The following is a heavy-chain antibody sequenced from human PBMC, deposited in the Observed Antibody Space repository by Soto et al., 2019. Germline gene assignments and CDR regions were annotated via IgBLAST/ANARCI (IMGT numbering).Heavy chain of an antibody. CDR3: AREGIEARIPSD. CDR2: INPNTGGT. Sequence: QVQVVQSGAEVKKPGASVKVSCKASGYTFTGFFLHWVRQAPGQGLEWLGWINPNTGGTNYAQDFQGRITMTRDTSISTAYLELTSLRSDDTAVYYCAREGIEARIPSDWGQETLVTVSS. J-gene: IGHJ4*02. CDR1: GYTFTGFF. D-gene: IGHD6-6*01. V-gene: IGHV1-2*02.